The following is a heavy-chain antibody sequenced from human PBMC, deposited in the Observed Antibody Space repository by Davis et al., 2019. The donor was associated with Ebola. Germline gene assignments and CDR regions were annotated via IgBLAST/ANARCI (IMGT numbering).Heavy chain of an antibody. D-gene: IGHD6-6*01. CDR1: GFTFSSYG. CDR3: AKDSSSSFHYYYGMDV. V-gene: IGHV3-33*03. J-gene: IGHJ6*02. Sequence: GESLKISCAASGFTFSSYGMHWVRQAPGKGLEWVAVIWYDGSNKYYADSVKGRFTISRDNAKNSLYLQMNSLRAEDTALYYCAKDSSSSFHYYYGMDVWGQGTTVTVSS. CDR2: IWYDGSNK.